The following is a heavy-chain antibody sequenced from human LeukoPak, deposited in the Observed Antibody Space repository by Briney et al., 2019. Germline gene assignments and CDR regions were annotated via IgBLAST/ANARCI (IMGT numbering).Heavy chain of an antibody. CDR1: GFTFSNYA. Sequence: AGGSLRLSCAGSGFTFSNYAMHWVRQAPGKGLEWVAVISYDGFNKYYADSGKGRFTTSRDNSKNTLYLQLNSLRPEDTAVYYCARSYYSDSSGYDLWGRGTLVTVSS. CDR3: ARSYYSDSSGYDL. D-gene: IGHD3-22*01. J-gene: IGHJ2*01. CDR2: ISYDGFNK. V-gene: IGHV3-30-3*01.